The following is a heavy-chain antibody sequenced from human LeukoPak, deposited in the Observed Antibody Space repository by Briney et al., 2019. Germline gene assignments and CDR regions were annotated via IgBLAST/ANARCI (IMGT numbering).Heavy chain of an antibody. D-gene: IGHD6-13*01. CDR3: ARGRFFIAAAGGDFDY. CDR2: TYYRSKWYN. CDR1: GDRVSSNSAS. V-gene: IGHV6-1*01. Sequence: SQTLSLTCDISGDRVSSNSASWNWIRQSPSRGLEWLGRTYYRSKWYNDYAVSVKSRININPDTSKNQFSLQLNSVTPEDTAVYYCARGRFFIAAAGGDFDYWGQGTLVTVSS. J-gene: IGHJ4*02.